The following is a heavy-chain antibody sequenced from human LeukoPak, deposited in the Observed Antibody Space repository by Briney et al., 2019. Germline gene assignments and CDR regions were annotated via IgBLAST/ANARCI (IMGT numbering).Heavy chain of an antibody. CDR3: ARAYDSSGYSLRHWFDP. D-gene: IGHD3-22*01. J-gene: IGHJ5*02. Sequence: GESLKISCRGSGYSFTSYWIGWVRQMPGKGLEWMGIIYLGDSDTRYCPSFQGQVTISAYKSISNAYLQWSSLKASDTAMDYCARAYDSSGYSLRHWFDPWGQRTLVTVSS. CDR1: GYSFTSYW. V-gene: IGHV5-51*01. CDR2: IYLGDSDT.